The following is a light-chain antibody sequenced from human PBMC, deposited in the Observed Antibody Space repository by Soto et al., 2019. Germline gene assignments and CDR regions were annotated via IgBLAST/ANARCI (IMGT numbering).Light chain of an antibody. J-gene: IGKJ3*01. CDR3: QQYNSYPFD. CDR2: AAS. Sequence: DIPMTQSPSSVSASVGDRVTITCRASPGVANSLAWFQQRPGKAPKSLIYAASSLLSGVPSRFSGSGSGTDFNFTISGLQPEDFATYYCQQYNSYPFDFGPGTRVDVK. CDR1: PGVANS. V-gene: IGKV1-16*01.